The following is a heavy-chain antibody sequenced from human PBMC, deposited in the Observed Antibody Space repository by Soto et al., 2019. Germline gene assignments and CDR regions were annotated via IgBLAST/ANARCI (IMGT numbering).Heavy chain of an antibody. Sequence: PGGSLRLSCAASGFTFSSYGMHWVRQAPGKGLEWVAVISYDGSNEYYADSVKGRFTISRDNSKNTLYLQMNSLRAEDTAVYYCAKDAGGSSYFDYWGQGNLVTVSS. CDR3: AKDAGGSSYFDY. V-gene: IGHV3-30*18. CDR1: GFTFSSYG. J-gene: IGHJ4*02. D-gene: IGHD1-26*01. CDR2: ISYDGSNE.